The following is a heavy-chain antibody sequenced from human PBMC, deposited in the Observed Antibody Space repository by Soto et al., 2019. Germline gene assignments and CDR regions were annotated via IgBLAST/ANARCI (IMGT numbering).Heavy chain of an antibody. V-gene: IGHV3-23*01. J-gene: IGHJ6*03. Sequence: GGSLRLSCAASGFTFSSYAMSWVRQAPGKGLEWVSAISGSGGSTYYADSVKGRFTTSRDNSKNTQYLQMNSLRAEDTAVYYCAKFLGSGYYFYYMDVWGKGTTVTVSS. CDR2: ISGSGGST. D-gene: IGHD3-3*01. CDR1: GFTFSSYA. CDR3: AKFLGSGYYFYYMDV.